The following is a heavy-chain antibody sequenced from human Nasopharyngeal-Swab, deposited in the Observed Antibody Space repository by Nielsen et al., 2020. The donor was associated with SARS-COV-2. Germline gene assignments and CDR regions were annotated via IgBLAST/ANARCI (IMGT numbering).Heavy chain of an antibody. Sequence: GESLKISCAASGFTFSSYEMNWVRQAPGKGLEWVGRIKSKTDGGTTDYAAPVKGRFTISRDDSKNTLYLQMNSLKTEDTAVYYCTTDRNTYYDILTGYHEYPDYWGQGTLVTISS. CDR1: GFTFSSYE. J-gene: IGHJ4*02. CDR2: IKSKTDGGTT. V-gene: IGHV3-15*01. D-gene: IGHD3-9*01. CDR3: TTDRNTYYDILTGYHEYPDY.